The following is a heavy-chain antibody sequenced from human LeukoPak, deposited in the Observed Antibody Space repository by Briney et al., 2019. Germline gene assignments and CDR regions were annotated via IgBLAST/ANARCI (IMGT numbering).Heavy chain of an antibody. CDR3: SNGIYSSSY. D-gene: IGHD4-4*01. CDR2: IQQDGGQA. V-gene: IGHV3-7*01. CDR1: GFTFTDYW. Sequence: GGSLRLSCATSGFTFTDYWMALIRQSPGKGLEWVANIQQDGGQAYYLDSVEGRFTISRDNAKNSLYLQMNNLRVEDTAVYYCSNGIYSSSYWGQGTLVTVSS. J-gene: IGHJ4*02.